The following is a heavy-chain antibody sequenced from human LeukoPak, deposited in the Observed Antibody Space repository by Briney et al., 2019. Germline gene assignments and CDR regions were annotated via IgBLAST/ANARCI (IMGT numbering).Heavy chain of an antibody. V-gene: IGHV3-74*01. J-gene: IGHJ4*02. CDR2: INSDGSST. CDR1: GFTFSTYW. Sequence: GGFLRLSCAASGFTFSTYWMHWVRQTPGKGLVWVSRINSDGSSTSYADSVKGRFTISRDNAKNTLYLQMNNLRAEDTAVYYCTRGRYYFEYWGQGTLVTVSS. D-gene: IGHD4-17*01. CDR3: TRGRYYFEY.